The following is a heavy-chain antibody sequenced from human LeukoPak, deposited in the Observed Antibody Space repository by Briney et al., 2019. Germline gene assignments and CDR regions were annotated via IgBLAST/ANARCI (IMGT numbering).Heavy chain of an antibody. J-gene: IGHJ3*02. Sequence: PSETLSLTCTVSGGSISSYYWSWIRQPPGKGLEWIGYIYYSGSTNYNPSLKSRVTISVDTSKNQFSLKLSSVTAADTAVYYCARQKGGYAIFGVVRDAFDIWGQGTMVTVSS. CDR2: IYYSGST. V-gene: IGHV4-59*08. D-gene: IGHD3-3*01. CDR1: GGSISSYY. CDR3: ARQKGGYAIFGVVRDAFDI.